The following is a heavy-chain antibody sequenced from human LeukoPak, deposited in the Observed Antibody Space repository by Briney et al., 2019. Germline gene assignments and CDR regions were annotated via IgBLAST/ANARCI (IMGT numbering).Heavy chain of an antibody. CDR2: ISSYNGNT. Sequence: ASVKVSCTASGYTFTSYGINWVRQAPGQGLEWMGWISSYNGNTNYAQKLQGRVTMTTGTSTNTAYMELRSLRSDDTAVYYCARVTLSEIVVFDIWGQGTMVTVSS. V-gene: IGHV1-18*01. CDR1: GYTFTSYG. CDR3: ARVTLSEIVVFDI. D-gene: IGHD2-15*01. J-gene: IGHJ3*02.